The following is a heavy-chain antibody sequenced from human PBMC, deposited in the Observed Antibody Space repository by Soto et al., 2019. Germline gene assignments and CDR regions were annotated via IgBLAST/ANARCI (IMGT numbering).Heavy chain of an antibody. CDR1: GYSISGGYH. J-gene: IGHJ5*02. D-gene: IGHD3-10*01. Sequence: QVQLQESGPGLVKPSETLSLTCGVSGYSISGGYHWVWIRQPQGKGREWIAIIFRNGATHYSPSLKSRATISVDTSRNQFSLKLTSVTAADTATYYCARARGADRPNWFDPWGQGTPVTVSS. V-gene: IGHV4-38-2*01. CDR2: IFRNGAT. CDR3: ARARGADRPNWFDP.